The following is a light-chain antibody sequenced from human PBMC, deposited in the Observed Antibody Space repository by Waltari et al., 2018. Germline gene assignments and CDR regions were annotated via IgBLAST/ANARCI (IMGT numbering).Light chain of an antibody. CDR3: MQTLQTPYT. V-gene: IGKV2-28*01. CDR1: QSLLQSNGYNY. Sequence: IVMTQSQLSLPVTPGEPASISCRSSQSLLQSNGYNYLDWYLQKPGQSPQLLIYLGYNRASGVPDRFSGSGSGTDFTLKISRVEAEDVGVYYCMQTLQTPYTFGQGIKLEIK. CDR2: LGY. J-gene: IGKJ2*01.